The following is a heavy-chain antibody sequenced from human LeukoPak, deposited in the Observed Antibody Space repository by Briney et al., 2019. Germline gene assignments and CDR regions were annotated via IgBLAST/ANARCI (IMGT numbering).Heavy chain of an antibody. CDR2: ISDSGGKT. D-gene: IGHD1-1*01. CDR1: GFTFSDYG. Sequence: PGGSLRLSCEASGFTFSDYGMNWVRQAPGKGLEWVSVISDSGGKTHYADSVKGRFTISRDNSKNTLYLQMNSLRLEDTAVYYCATRPGYRAFDYWGQGTLVTVSS. V-gene: IGHV3-23*01. J-gene: IGHJ4*02. CDR3: ATRPGYRAFDY.